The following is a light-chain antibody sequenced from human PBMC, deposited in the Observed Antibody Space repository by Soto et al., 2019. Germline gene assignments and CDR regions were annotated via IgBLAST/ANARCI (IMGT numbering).Light chain of an antibody. CDR1: ESVRTS. V-gene: IGKV3-15*01. CDR3: QQYNNWPQWT. CDR2: DAS. J-gene: IGKJ1*01. Sequence: EIVMTQSPATLSVSPGERATLSCRASESVRTSLAWYQQRPGQAPRLLIYDASTRATGIPARFSGNGSGTEFTLTISSLQSEDFAVYYCQQYNNWPQWTFGQGTNVEIK.